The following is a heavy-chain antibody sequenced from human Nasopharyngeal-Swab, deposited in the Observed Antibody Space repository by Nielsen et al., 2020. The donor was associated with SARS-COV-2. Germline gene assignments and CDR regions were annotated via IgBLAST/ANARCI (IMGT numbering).Heavy chain of an antibody. V-gene: IGHV4-39*01. CDR3: ARPLEVGSFAP. J-gene: IGHJ5*02. Sequence: PSETLSLTCTVSGGSISSSSYYWGWIRQPPGKGLEWIGSIYYSGSTYYNPSLKSRVTISVDTSKNQFSLKLSSVTAADTAVYYCARPLEVGSFAPWGQGTLVTVSS. D-gene: IGHD1-26*01. CDR2: IYYSGST. CDR1: GGSISSSSYY.